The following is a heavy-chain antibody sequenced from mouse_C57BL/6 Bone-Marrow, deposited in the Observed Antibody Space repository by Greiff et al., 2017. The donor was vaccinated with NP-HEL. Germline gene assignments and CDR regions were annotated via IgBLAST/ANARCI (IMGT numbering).Heavy chain of an antibody. CDR1: GYSITSGYY. D-gene: IGHD1-1*01. CDR3: ARRYYYGRRMYYFDY. V-gene: IGHV3-6*01. J-gene: IGHJ2*01. Sequence: EESGPGLVKPSQSLSLTCSVTGYSITSGYYWNWIRQFPGNKLEWMGYISYDGSNNYNPSLKNRISIPRDTSKNQFFLKLNSVTTEDTATYYCARRYYYGRRMYYFDYWGQGTTLTVSS. CDR2: ISYDGSN.